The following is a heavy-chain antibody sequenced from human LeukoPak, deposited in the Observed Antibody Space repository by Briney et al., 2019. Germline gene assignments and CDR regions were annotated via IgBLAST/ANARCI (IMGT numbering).Heavy chain of an antibody. Sequence: GRSLRLSCAASGFTFSGYYMSWIRQAPGKGLECVSYISDSSGSTSYADSVKGRFTISRDNAKNSLYLQMSSLRADDTAVYYCARASGLGPGAYFDYWGQGTLVTVSS. CDR2: ISDSSGST. J-gene: IGHJ4*02. CDR1: GFTFSGYY. CDR3: ARASGLGPGAYFDY. V-gene: IGHV3-11*06. D-gene: IGHD3-16*01.